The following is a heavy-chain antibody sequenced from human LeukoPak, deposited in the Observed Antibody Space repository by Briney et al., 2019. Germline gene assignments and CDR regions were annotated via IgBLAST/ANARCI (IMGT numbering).Heavy chain of an antibody. CDR3: ARALYSRSSGVWFDP. V-gene: IGHV4-61*02. CDR2: IYTSGST. Sequence: SETLSLTCTVSGGSISSGSYYWSWIRQPAGKGLEWIGRIYTSGSTNYNSSLKSRVTISIDTSKNQFSLKLNSVTAADTAVYYCARALYSRSSGVWFDPWGQGTLVTVSS. CDR1: GGSISSGSYY. D-gene: IGHD6-6*01. J-gene: IGHJ5*02.